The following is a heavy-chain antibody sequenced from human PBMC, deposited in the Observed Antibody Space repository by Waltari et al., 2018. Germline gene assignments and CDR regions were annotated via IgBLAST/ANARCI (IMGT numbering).Heavy chain of an antibody. J-gene: IGHJ3*02. CDR3: ARDHYGGNSETPDAFDI. CDR2: INAGNGNT. D-gene: IGHD4-17*01. V-gene: IGHV1-3*01. Sequence: QVQLVQSGAEVKKPGASVKVSCKASGYTFTSYAMHWVRQAPGQRLEWMGWINAGNGNTKYSQKFQGRVTITRDTSASTAYMELSSLRSEDTAVYYCARDHYGGNSETPDAFDIWGQGTMVTVSS. CDR1: GYTFTSYA.